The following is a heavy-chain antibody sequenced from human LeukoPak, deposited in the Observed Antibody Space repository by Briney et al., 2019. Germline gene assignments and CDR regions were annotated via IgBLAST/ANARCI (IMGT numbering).Heavy chain of an antibody. CDR2: IYSGGST. V-gene: IGHV3-53*01. CDR1: GFTVPDNY. Sequence: GGSLRLSCAASGFTVPDNYMSWVRQAPGKGLEWVSVIYSGGSTYYADSVKGRFTISRDNSKNTLYLQMNNQRAEDTAIYYCARDIPWGESYFDYWGQGTLVTVSS. J-gene: IGHJ4*02. CDR3: ARDIPWGESYFDY. D-gene: IGHD3-16*01.